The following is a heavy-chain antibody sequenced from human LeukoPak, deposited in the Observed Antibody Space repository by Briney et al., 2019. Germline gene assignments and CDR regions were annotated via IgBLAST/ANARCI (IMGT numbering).Heavy chain of an antibody. CDR2: INSDGSST. V-gene: IGHV3-74*01. D-gene: IGHD5-18*01. Sequence: GGSLRLSCAASGFTVISYWMYWVRHAPGKGLVWVSRINSDGSSTGYADSVKGRFTMSRDNAKNTLYLQMNSLRAEDTAVYYCARDSGYSYVDYWGQGTLVTVSS. J-gene: IGHJ4*02. CDR3: ARDSGYSYVDY. CDR1: GFTVISYW.